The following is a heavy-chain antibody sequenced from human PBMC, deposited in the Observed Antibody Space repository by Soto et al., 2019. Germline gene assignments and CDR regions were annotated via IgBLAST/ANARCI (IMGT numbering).Heavy chain of an antibody. Sequence: GGSLRLSCAASGFIFSKHAMSWVRQAPGKGLEWVSVISGSGGSTYYADSVKGRFTISRDNSKNTMYLQMNSLRAEDTAVYYCAKGVHSTGWGVGYDYVGQGTLVTVSS. CDR2: ISGSGGST. D-gene: IGHD6-19*01. V-gene: IGHV3-23*01. J-gene: IGHJ4*02. CDR1: GFIFSKHA. CDR3: AKGVHSTGWGVGYDY.